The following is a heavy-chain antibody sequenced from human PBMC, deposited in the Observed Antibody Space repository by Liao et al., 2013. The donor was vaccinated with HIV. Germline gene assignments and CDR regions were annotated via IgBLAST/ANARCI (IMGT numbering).Heavy chain of an antibody. Sequence: QVQLQESGPGLVKPSQTLSLTCTVSGGSISSDSYYWSWIRQPAGKELEWIGRIYTSGSTNYNPSLKSRVTISVDTSKNQFSLKLTSVTAADTAVYYCARVVAYSYGLDWYFDLWAVAPWSLSPQ. V-gene: IGHV4-61*02. D-gene: IGHD5-18*01. J-gene: IGHJ2*01. CDR2: IYTSGST. CDR3: ARVVAYSYGLDWYFDL. CDR1: GGSISSDSYY.